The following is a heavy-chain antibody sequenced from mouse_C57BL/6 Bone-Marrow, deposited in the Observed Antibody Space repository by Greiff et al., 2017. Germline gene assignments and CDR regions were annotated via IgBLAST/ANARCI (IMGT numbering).Heavy chain of an antibody. CDR2: IDPSDSYT. J-gene: IGHJ2*01. CDR3: AREGGFPYYFDY. Sequence: QVQLQQPGAELVMPGASVKLSCKASGYTFTSYWMHWVKQRPGQGLEWIGEIDPSDSYTNYNQKFKGKSTLTVDKSSSTAYMQLSSLTSADAAVYYCAREGGFPYYFDYWGQGTTLTVSS. V-gene: IGHV1-69*01. CDR1: GYTFTSYW.